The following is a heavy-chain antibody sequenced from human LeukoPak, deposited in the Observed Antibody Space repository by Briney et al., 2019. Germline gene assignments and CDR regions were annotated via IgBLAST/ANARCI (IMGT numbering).Heavy chain of an antibody. CDR1: GFAFHIYG. V-gene: IGHV3-33*01. Sequence: GGSLRLSCAASGFAFHIYGMRWVRQAPGKGLEWVAFIWADGTRQFYADSAKGRFTISRDNSNYTVYLHMNSLKAEDTALYYCVRDRNNNYFDYWGQGTLLTVSS. D-gene: IGHD1-14*01. CDR3: VRDRNNNYFDY. J-gene: IGHJ4*02. CDR2: IWADGTRQ.